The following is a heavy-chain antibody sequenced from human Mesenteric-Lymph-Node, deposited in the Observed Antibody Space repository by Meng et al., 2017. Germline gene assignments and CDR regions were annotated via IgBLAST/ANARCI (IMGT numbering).Heavy chain of an antibody. V-gene: IGHV3-74*02. CDR1: GFSITDHW. Sequence: VQLVEAGGGLAQPGGSLRLSCVGSGFSITDHWMHWVRQGPGKGLMWVSRINPDGSNPTYADSVTGRFTISRDNAKNTVYLQINSLRAEDTAVYYCTNDRLNHWGQGALVTVSS. D-gene: IGHD1-1*01. J-gene: IGHJ1*01. CDR2: INPDGSNP. CDR3: TNDRLNH.